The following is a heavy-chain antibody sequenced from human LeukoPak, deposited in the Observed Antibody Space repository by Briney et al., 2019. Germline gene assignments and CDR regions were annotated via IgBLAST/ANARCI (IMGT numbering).Heavy chain of an antibody. CDR3: ARVSVGATMLAYFDY. CDR2: INPSGGIT. J-gene: IGHJ4*02. V-gene: IGHV1-46*01. D-gene: IGHD1-26*01. CDR1: GYTFTNYY. Sequence: GASVKVSCKASGYTFTNYYMHRVRQAPGQGLEWMGIINPSGGITNYAQKFQGRVTMTRDMSTSTVYMELSSLRSEDTAVYYCARVSVGATMLAYFDYWGQGTLVTVSS.